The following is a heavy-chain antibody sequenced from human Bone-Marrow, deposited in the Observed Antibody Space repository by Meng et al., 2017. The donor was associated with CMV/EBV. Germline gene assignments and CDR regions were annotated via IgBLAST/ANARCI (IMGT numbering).Heavy chain of an antibody. CDR3: ARLENDFWSGSLDY. D-gene: IGHD3-3*01. Sequence: SETLSLTCTVSGGSISSSSYYWGWIRQPPGKGLEWIGSIYYSGSTYYNPSLKSRVTISVDTSKNQFSLKLSSVTAADTAVYYCARLENDFWSGSLDYWGQGTLVTVSS. CDR1: GGSISSSSYY. V-gene: IGHV4-39*01. J-gene: IGHJ4*02. CDR2: IYYSGST.